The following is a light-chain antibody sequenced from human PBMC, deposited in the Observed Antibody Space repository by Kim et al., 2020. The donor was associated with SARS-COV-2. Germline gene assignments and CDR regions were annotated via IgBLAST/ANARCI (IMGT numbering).Light chain of an antibody. V-gene: IGKV3-20*01. J-gene: IGKJ2*01. CDR2: GAS. CDR1: QSVSSSY. Sequence: LSPGERSTLSCRASQSVSSSYLALYQQRPGQATRLLIYGASSRATGIPDRFSGSGSGTDFTLTISRLEPEDFAVYYCQQYGSSPYTFGQGTKLEI. CDR3: QQYGSSPYT.